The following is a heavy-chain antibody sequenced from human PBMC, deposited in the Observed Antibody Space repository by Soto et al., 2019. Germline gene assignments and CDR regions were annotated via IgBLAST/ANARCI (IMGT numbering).Heavy chain of an antibody. Sequence: SETLSLTCSVYGGSFSCYYWSWIRQPPGEGLGGVGEINHSGGTKXXPSLKSRVXISVDSSKNQVXLNLSXVTSAGTAVYYCAREESLCIDYWGQGTLVTVSX. D-gene: IGHD2-21*01. CDR3: AREESLCIDY. CDR2: INHSGGT. J-gene: IGHJ4*02. CDR1: GGSFSCYY. V-gene: IGHV4-34*01.